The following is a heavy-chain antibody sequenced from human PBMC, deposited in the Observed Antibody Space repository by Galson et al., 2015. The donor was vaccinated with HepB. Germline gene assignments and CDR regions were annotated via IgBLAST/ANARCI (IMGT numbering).Heavy chain of an antibody. CDR1: GFTFSSYA. V-gene: IGHV3-23*01. Sequence: SLRLSCAASGFTFSSYAMSWVRQAPGKGLEWVSAVSGSGVSTYYADSVKGRFTISRDNSKNTMYLQMNSLRAEDTAMYYCAKDIYCGGDCYLGGYWGQGTLVTVSS. CDR3: AKDIYCGGDCYLGGY. D-gene: IGHD2-21*02. J-gene: IGHJ4*02. CDR2: VSGSGVST.